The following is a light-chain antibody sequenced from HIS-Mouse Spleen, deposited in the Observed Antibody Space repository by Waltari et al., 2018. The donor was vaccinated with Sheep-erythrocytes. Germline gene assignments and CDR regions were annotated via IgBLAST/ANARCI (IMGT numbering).Light chain of an antibody. Sequence: DIQMTQSPSSLSASVGDRVTITCQASQDISNYLNWYQQKPGKAPKLLNYDASNLETGVPSRFSGSGSGTEFTFTISSLQPEDIATYYCQQYDNLLTFGGGTKVEIK. CDR1: QDISNY. CDR3: QQYDNLLT. J-gene: IGKJ4*01. V-gene: IGKV1-33*01. CDR2: DAS.